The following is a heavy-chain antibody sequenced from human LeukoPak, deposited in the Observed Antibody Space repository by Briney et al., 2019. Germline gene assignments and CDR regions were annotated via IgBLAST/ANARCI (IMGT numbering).Heavy chain of an antibody. CDR2: ISGSGGST. D-gene: IGHD1-26*01. V-gene: IGHV3-23*01. Sequence: GGSLRLSCAASGFTFSSYAMSWVRQAPGKGREWVSAISGSGGSTYYADSVKGRFTIYRDNSKNTLYLQMNSLRAEDTAVYYCAKAEDKVGANTAVDYWGQGTLVTVSS. J-gene: IGHJ4*02. CDR1: GFTFSSYA. CDR3: AKAEDKVGANTAVDY.